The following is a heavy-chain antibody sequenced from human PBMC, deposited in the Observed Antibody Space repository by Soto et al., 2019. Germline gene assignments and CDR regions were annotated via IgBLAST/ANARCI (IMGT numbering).Heavy chain of an antibody. D-gene: IGHD3-10*01. J-gene: IGHJ3*01. Sequence: GGSLRLSCAASGFTFSNYWMHWVRQAPGKGLVWASRIKSDGSSTSSADSVKGRFTISRDNARNTLYLQMNSLRAEDTAVYYCTRDPFGEVSFWGQGIMVTVSS. V-gene: IGHV3-74*01. CDR1: GFTFSNYW. CDR3: TRDPFGEVSF. CDR2: IKSDGSST.